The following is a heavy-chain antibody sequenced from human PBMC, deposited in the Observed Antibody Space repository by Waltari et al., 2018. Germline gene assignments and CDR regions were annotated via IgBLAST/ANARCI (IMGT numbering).Heavy chain of an antibody. V-gene: IGHV5-51*01. D-gene: IGHD2-21*01. CDR2: IYPGDSDT. CDR3: ARAPIIAYCGGDCYSWFDP. J-gene: IGHJ5*02. Sequence: EVQLVQSGAEVKKPGESLKISCKGSGYSFTSYWIGWVRQMPGKGLEWMGIIYPGDSDTRYSPSFQGQVTISADKSISTAYLQWSSLKASDTAMYYCARAPIIAYCGGDCYSWFDPWGQGTLVTVSS. CDR1: GYSFTSYW.